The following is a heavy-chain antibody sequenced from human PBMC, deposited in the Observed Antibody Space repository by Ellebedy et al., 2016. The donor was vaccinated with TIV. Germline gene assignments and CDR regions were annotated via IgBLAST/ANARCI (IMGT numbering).Heavy chain of an antibody. Sequence: SGPTLVKPTETLTLTCTLSGLSVSSNGMRVSWIRQPPGKALEWLARIDLDDDTFYTTSLRTRLTISKDTSKNQVVLTMTVMEPVDTATYYCARISRDAFDIWGQGIMVTVSS. CDR3: ARISRDAFDI. V-gene: IGHV2-70*04. J-gene: IGHJ3*02. CDR2: IDLDDDT. CDR1: GLSVSSNGMR.